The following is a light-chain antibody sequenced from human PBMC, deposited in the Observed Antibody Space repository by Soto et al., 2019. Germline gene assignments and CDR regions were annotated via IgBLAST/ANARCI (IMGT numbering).Light chain of an antibody. CDR3: QQRSNLMYT. V-gene: IGKV3-11*01. J-gene: IGKJ2*01. CDR2: DAS. Sequence: EIVLTQSPATLSFSPGERATLSCRASQSVSSYLAWYQQKPGQAPRLLIYDASGRATGIPARFSGSGSGTDFTLTISSLEPEDFAVYDCQQRSNLMYTFGQGTKLEIK. CDR1: QSVSSY.